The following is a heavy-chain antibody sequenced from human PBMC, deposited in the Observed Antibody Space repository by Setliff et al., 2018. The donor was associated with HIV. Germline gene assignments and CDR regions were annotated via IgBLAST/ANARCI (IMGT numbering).Heavy chain of an antibody. J-gene: IGHJ3*02. CDR3: ATKVYCTNGVCLDAFDI. Sequence: SVKVSCKASGYTFTAYYIHWVRQAPGQGLEWMGRIIPNSGATNYAQKFQGRVTMTRDTSISTAYMELSRLRSDDTAIYYCATKVYCTNGVCLDAFDIWG. CDR1: GYTFTAYY. D-gene: IGHD2-8*01. V-gene: IGHV1-2*06. CDR2: IIPNSGAT.